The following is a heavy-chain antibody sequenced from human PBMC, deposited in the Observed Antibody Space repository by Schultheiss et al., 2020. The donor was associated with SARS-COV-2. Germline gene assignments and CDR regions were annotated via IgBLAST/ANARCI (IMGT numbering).Heavy chain of an antibody. D-gene: IGHD3-9*01. Sequence: GGSLRLSCAVSGFTFNRYWMSWARQAPGKGLEWVGRIRTKANSYATAYAASVKGRFTLSRDDSKNTAYLQMNSLKTEDTAVYYCTRHLEYYDILTGYSNYYYYGMDVWGQGTTVTVSS. V-gene: IGHV3-73*01. CDR3: TRHLEYYDILTGYSNYYYYGMDV. CDR2: IRTKANSYAT. CDR1: GFTFNRYW. J-gene: IGHJ6*02.